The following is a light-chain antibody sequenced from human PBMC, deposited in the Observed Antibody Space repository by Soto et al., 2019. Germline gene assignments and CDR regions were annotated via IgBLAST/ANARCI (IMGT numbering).Light chain of an antibody. CDR3: QQYNSYSGA. CDR2: AAS. Sequence: HSPGALCSSPRETATLPCMASKSVSSYLNWYEQKPGKAHKLLIYAASSLQSGVPSRFSGSGSGTEFTLTIRSLQHDDFASYYWQQYNSYSGAFGQGTKVDI. V-gene: IGKV1-5*01. J-gene: IGKJ1*01. CDR1: KSVSSY.